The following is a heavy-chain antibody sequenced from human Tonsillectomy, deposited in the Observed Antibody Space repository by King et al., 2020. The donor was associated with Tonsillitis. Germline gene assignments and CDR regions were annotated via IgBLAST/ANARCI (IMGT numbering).Heavy chain of an antibody. D-gene: IGHD5-12*01. Sequence: QLQESGPGLVKPSETLSLTCTVSGGSISSYYWSWIRQPPGKGLEWIGYIYYSGSTNFNPSLKSRLSISVDTSKNQFSLKLSSVTAADTAVYYCARHSDYDTNAFDTWGQGTMVTVSS. J-gene: IGHJ3*02. CDR2: IYYSGST. V-gene: IGHV4-59*01. CDR1: GGSISSYY. CDR3: ARHSDYDTNAFDT.